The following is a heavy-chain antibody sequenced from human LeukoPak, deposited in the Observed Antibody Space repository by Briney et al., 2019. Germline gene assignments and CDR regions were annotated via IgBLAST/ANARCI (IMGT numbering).Heavy chain of an antibody. J-gene: IGHJ4*02. V-gene: IGHV4-61*08. CDR2: IYYSGST. D-gene: IGHD5-12*01. CDR1: GASFSSSDYY. CDR3: ARGRHMGGYDSWSRTEYYFDY. Sequence: PSETLSLTCTVSGASFSSSDYYWVWIRQPPGKGLEWIGYIYYSGSTNYNPSLKSRVTISVDTSKNQFSLKLSSVTAADTAVYYCARGRHMGGYDSWSRTEYYFDYWGQGTLVTVSS.